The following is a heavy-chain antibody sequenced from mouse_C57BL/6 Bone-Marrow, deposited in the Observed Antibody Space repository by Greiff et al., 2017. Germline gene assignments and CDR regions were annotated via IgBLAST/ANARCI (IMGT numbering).Heavy chain of an antibody. CDR3: TRSYDGYYACFAY. V-gene: IGHV1-64*01. J-gene: IGHJ3*01. CDR2: IFPNSGST. Sequence: VQLQQPGAELVKPGASVKLSCKASGYTFTSYWMHWVKQRPGQGLEWIGMIFPNSGSTNYNEKFKSKATFTVDTSSSTAYMQRSSLTSEDSAFYYVTRSYDGYYACFAYWGQGTLVTVSA. CDR1: GYTFTSYW. D-gene: IGHD2-3*01.